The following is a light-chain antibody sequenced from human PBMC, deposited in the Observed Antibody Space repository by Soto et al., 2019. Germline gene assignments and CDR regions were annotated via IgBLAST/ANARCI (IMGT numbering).Light chain of an antibody. Sequence: QSVLTQPPSVSGAPGQRVTISCTVSGSTFGAGSDVHWYQQVPGTAPKLLISYNTNRPSGVPDRFSGSKSGTSASLAINGLQSEDEADYYCASWDDRLSGPIFGGGTKVTVL. J-gene: IGLJ2*01. CDR3: ASWDDRLSGPI. CDR2: YNT. CDR1: GSTFGAGSD. V-gene: IGLV1-40*01.